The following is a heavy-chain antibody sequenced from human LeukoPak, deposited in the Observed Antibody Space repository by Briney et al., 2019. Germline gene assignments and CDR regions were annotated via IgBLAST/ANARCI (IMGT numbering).Heavy chain of an antibody. J-gene: IGHJ4*02. CDR2: ISGSTSAV. D-gene: IGHD4/OR15-4a*01. Sequence: GRSLRLSCAASGFTFTRYGMVWVRQAPGKGLEWVSYISGSTSAVYYADSVRGRFTISRDNAKNSLYLQMNSLRDDDTAVYYCARRERQSANYYYFDYWGQGTLVTVSS. CDR1: GFTFTRYG. CDR3: ARRERQSANYYYFDY. V-gene: IGHV3-48*02.